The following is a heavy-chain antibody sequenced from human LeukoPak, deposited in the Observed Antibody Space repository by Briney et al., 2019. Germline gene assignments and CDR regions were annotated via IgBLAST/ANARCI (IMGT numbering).Heavy chain of an antibody. CDR2: ISSSSSYI. J-gene: IGHJ6*02. CDR1: RFTFSNYG. V-gene: IGHV3-21*01. D-gene: IGHD2-2*02. Sequence: GGSLRLSCAASRFTFSNYGVNWVRQAPGKGLEWVSSISSSSSYIYYADSMKGRFTISRDNAKNSLYLQMNSLRAEDTAVYYCAREVVVVPAAISPEYGMDVWGQGTTVTVSS. CDR3: AREVVVVPAAISPEYGMDV.